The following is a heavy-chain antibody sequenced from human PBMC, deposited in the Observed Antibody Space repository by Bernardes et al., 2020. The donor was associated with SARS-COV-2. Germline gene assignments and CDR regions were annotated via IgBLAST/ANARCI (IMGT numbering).Heavy chain of an antibody. CDR1: GFSLSPSGVS. J-gene: IGHJ4*02. CDR2: IYWDDDK. CDR3: AHRDSGGAIVPAGKAFDY. V-gene: IGHV2-5*02. Sequence: SGSTLLKPTQTLTLTCPFSGFSLSPSGVSVGWSRQPPGKALEWLALIYWDDDKRYSPSLKSRLTITKDTSKNQVVLRVTNMDPVDTATYFCAHRDSGGAIVPAGKAFDYWGRGTLVTVSS. D-gene: IGHD2-2*01.